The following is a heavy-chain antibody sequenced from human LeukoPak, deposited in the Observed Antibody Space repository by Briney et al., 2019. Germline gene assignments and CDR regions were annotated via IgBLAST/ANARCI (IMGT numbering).Heavy chain of an antibody. V-gene: IGHV3-30*02. D-gene: IGHD3-10*01. CDR3: AKDRAPFGESPFDY. CDR2: IWSDGSNK. J-gene: IGHJ4*02. Sequence: GGSLRLSCAASGFTFSTSGMHWVRQAPGKGLEWVAVIWSDGSNKNYADSVKGRFTISRDNSKNTLYLQMNSLRAEDTAVYYCAKDRAPFGESPFDYWGQGTLVTVSS. CDR1: GFTFSTSG.